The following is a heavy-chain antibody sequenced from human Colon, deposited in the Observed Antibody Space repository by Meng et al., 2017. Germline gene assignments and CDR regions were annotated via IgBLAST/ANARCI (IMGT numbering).Heavy chain of an antibody. V-gene: IGHV4-61*01. D-gene: IGHD5-12*01. Sequence: VQLQGSGPGLVRPSETLSPTCTVSGGSVISNSYYWSWIRQPPGKGLEWIGFIYYSGSTNYNPSLKSRVTISVDTSKNQFSLKVSSVTAADTAVYYCARDSGYDKNWFDPWGQGTLVTVSS. CDR3: ARDSGYDKNWFDP. CDR2: IYYSGST. CDR1: GGSVISNSYY. J-gene: IGHJ5*02.